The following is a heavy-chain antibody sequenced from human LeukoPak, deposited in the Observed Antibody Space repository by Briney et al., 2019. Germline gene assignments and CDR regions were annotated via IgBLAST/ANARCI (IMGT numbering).Heavy chain of an antibody. V-gene: IGHV1-18*01. CDR3: ARERDRSSTSCYDAFDI. J-gene: IGHJ3*02. D-gene: IGHD2-2*01. Sequence: ASVKVSCKASGYTFTSYGISWVRQAPGQGLEWMGWISAYNGNTNYAQKLQGRVTMTTDTSTSTAYMELRSLRSDDTAVYYCARERDRSSTSCYDAFDIWGQGTMVTVSS. CDR2: ISAYNGNT. CDR1: GYTFTSYG.